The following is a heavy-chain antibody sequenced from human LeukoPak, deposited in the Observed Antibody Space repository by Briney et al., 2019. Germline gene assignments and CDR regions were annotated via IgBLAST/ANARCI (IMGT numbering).Heavy chain of an antibody. CDR3: ARTTGPHHFDY. D-gene: IGHD7-27*01. CDR1: GYSFTSFW. V-gene: IGHV5-51*01. CDR2: IYPGDSDT. J-gene: IGHJ4*02. Sequence: GESLKISCKASGYSFTSFWIAWVRQMPGKGLECMGVIYPGDSDTKYSPSFQGHVTISADKSISTAYLQWSSLKASDTAMYYCARTTGPHHFDYWGQGALVTVSS.